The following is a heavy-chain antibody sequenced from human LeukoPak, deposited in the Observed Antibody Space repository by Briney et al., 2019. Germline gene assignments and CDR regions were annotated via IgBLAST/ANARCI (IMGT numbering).Heavy chain of an antibody. Sequence: SETLSLTCTVSGGLISSGDFYWSWIRQPPGKGLEWIGYISYSGSTYYNPSLKSRVTISVDTNKKQFSLKVNSVTAADTAVYYCARFSEYSRSFDPWGQGALVTVSS. V-gene: IGHV4-30-4*02. J-gene: IGHJ5*02. CDR2: ISYSGST. CDR3: ARFSEYSRSFDP. CDR1: GGLISSGDFY. D-gene: IGHD6-6*01.